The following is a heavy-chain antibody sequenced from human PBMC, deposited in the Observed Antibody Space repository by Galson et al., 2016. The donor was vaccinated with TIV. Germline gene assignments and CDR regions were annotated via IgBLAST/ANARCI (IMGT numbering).Heavy chain of an antibody. CDR1: GVTVSSYY. D-gene: IGHD6-13*01. CDR2: ITWNSDKI. Sequence: SLRLSCAASGVTVSSYYMSWVRQAPGKGLEWVSSITWNSDKIHYADSVKGRFTISRDNAKNSLYLQMNSLRADDTALYYCAKGAGRYSSSWYFDYWGQGTLVTVSS. J-gene: IGHJ4*02. V-gene: IGHV3-9*01. CDR3: AKGAGRYSSSWYFDY.